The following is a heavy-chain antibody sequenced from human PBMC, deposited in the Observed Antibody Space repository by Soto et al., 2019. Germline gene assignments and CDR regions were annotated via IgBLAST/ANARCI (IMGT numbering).Heavy chain of an antibody. Sequence: QTLSLTCGTTGDILSSNSAGWNWIRQSPSRGLEWLGRTYYRSEWFNEYAVSVKSRITINPDTSSNKISLQLNSVTPEDTAIYYCARDIDFAYWGRGTQVTVSS. V-gene: IGHV6-1*01. J-gene: IGHJ4*01. CDR1: GDILSSNSAG. D-gene: IGHD3-10*01. CDR2: TYYRSEWFN. CDR3: ARDIDFAY.